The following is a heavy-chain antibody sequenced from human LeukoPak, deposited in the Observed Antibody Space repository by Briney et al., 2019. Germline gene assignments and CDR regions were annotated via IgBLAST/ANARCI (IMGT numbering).Heavy chain of an antibody. CDR2: IYYSGST. CDR3: AGVYGDYYYYGMDV. V-gene: IGHV4-59*01. J-gene: IGHJ6*02. D-gene: IGHD2/OR15-2a*01. CDR1: GGSISSYY. Sequence: SETLSLTCTVSGGSISSYYWSWIRQPPGKRLEWIGYIYYSGSTNYNPSLKSRVTISVDTSKNQFSLKLSSVTAADTAVYYCAGVYGDYYYYGMDVWGQGTTVTVSS.